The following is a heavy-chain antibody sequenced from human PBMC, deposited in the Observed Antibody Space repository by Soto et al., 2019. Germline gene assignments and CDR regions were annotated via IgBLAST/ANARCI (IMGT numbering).Heavy chain of an antibody. V-gene: IGHV4-59*01. CDR3: ARDSAKYYDFWSGYWSAFDI. J-gene: IGHJ3*02. Sequence: SETLSLTCTVSGGSISSYYWSWIRQPPGKGLEWIGYIYYSGSTNYNPSLKSRVTISVDTSKNQFSLKLSSVTAADTAVYYCARDSAKYYDFWSGYWSAFDIWGQGTMVTVSS. CDR1: GGSISSYY. CDR2: IYYSGST. D-gene: IGHD3-3*01.